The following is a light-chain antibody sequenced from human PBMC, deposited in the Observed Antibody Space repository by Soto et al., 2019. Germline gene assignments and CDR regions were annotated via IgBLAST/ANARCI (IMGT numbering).Light chain of an antibody. CDR2: GAS. J-gene: IGKJ2*01. CDR1: QSVGSG. Sequence: EIVMTQPPATLSVSPGERATLSCRASQSVGSGLSWYQQKPDQAPRLLIYGASTRATGIPARFSGSGSGTEFTLPISSLQSEDYAVYYCQQYNNWPPYTFGQGTKVDIK. CDR3: QQYNNWPPYT. V-gene: IGKV3-15*01.